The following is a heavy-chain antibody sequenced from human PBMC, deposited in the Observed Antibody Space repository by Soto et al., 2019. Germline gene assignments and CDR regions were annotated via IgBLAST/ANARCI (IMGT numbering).Heavy chain of an antibody. CDR3: ARGRSYYGSGSYWVIWFDP. D-gene: IGHD3-10*01. CDR2: INHSGST. CDR1: GGSSSGYY. V-gene: IGHV4-34*01. Sequence: SETLSLTCAVYGGSSSGYYWSWIRQPPGKGLEWIGEINHSGSTNYNPSLKSRVTISVDTSKNQFSLKLSSVTAADTAVYYCARGRSYYGSGSYWVIWFDPWGQGTLVTVSS. J-gene: IGHJ5*02.